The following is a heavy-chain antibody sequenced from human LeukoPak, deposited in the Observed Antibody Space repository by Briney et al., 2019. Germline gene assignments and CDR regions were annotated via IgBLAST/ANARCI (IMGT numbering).Heavy chain of an antibody. Sequence: GGSLRLSCAASGFTFSSYGMHWVRQAPGKGLEWVAFIRYDGSNKYYADSVKGRFTISRDNSKNTLYLQMNSLRAEDTAVYYCAKDPRSRYSSSWHYYYYYMNVWGKGTTVTVSS. V-gene: IGHV3-30*02. CDR3: AKDPRSRYSSSWHYYYYYMNV. CDR1: GFTFSSYG. CDR2: IRYDGSNK. D-gene: IGHD6-13*01. J-gene: IGHJ6*03.